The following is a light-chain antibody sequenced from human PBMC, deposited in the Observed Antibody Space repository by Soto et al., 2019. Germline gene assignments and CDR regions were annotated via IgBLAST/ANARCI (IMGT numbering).Light chain of an antibody. CDR2: DAS. Sequence: IVLKLSPGSMSLSPGERATLSCRASQSVSSTYIAWYQQKPGQAPRLLIYDASNRATGIPARFSGSGSGTDFTLTISSLEPEDFAVYYCQQRSNWPQWTFGQGTKV. CDR1: QSVSSTY. CDR3: QQRSNWPQWT. V-gene: IGKV3-11*01. J-gene: IGKJ1*01.